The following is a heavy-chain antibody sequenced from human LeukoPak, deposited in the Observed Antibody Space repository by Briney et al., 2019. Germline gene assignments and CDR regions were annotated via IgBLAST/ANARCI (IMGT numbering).Heavy chain of an antibody. CDR3: ARQYEF. Sequence: PSEALSLTCILSLASIIGVIQLSGSARLPPGERLEWVGSWHHSGIREYNPSLKSQVTIVADTSKNQFSRKLASVVAADSAVYVCARQYEFWGQATLVTDCS. CDR1: LASIIGVIQL. CDR2: WHHSGIR. V-gene: IGHV4-39*01. J-gene: IGHJ4*02. D-gene: IGHD3-10*01.